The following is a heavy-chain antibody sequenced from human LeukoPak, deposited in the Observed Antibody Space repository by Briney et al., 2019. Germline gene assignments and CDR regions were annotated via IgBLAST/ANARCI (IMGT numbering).Heavy chain of an antibody. CDR3: ARDTLLYADSPDAFDM. V-gene: IGHV3-30*04. D-gene: IGHD4-17*01. Sequence: GGSLRLSCAASGFTFSSYAMHWVRQAPGKGLEWVAVISYDGSNKYYADSVKGRFTISRDNAKKSLYLQMNSLRDEDTAVYYCARDTLLYADSPDAFDMWGQGTMVTVSS. CDR2: ISYDGSNK. CDR1: GFTFSSYA. J-gene: IGHJ3*02.